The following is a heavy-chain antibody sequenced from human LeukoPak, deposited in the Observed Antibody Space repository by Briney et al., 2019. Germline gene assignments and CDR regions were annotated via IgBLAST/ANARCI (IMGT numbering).Heavy chain of an antibody. V-gene: IGHV3-30*02. D-gene: IGHD6-19*01. Sequence: GGSLRLSCAASGFTFSSYGMHWVRQAPGKGLEWVAFIRYDGSNKYYADSVKGRFTISRDNSKNTLYLQMNSLRAEDTAVYYCAKEAVAGMEFDYWGQGPLVTVSS. CDR2: IRYDGSNK. CDR1: GFTFSSYG. CDR3: AKEAVAGMEFDY. J-gene: IGHJ4*02.